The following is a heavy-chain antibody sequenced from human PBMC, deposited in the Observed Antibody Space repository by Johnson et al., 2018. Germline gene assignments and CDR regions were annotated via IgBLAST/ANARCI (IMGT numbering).Heavy chain of an antibody. CDR2: IYPGDSDL. D-gene: IGHD4-17*01. J-gene: IGHJ3*01. CDR1: GYSFTSYW. Sequence: VQLVESGAEVKKXGESLKIXCKGSGYSFTSYWIAWVRQMPGKGLEWMGIIYPGDSDLRSSPSFQRQVAISADKTISPAYLHWSSLKASDPAMYYWARPQTTGTTSDAFDLWGQGTMVTVSS. CDR3: ARPQTTGTTSDAFDL. V-gene: IGHV5-51*03.